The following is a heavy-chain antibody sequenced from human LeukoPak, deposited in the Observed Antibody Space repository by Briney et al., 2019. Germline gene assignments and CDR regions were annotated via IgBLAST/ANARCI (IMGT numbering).Heavy chain of an antibody. D-gene: IGHD2-15*01. V-gene: IGHV3-30*02. CDR1: GFTFSSYG. Sequence: PGGSLRLSCAASGFTFSSYGMHWVRQAPGKGLEWVAFIRHDGSNKYYADSVKGRFTISRDNSKNTLYLQMNSLRAEDTAVYYCARDLTLLDDMDVWGQGTTVTVSS. CDR3: ARDLTLLDDMDV. J-gene: IGHJ6*02. CDR2: IRHDGSNK.